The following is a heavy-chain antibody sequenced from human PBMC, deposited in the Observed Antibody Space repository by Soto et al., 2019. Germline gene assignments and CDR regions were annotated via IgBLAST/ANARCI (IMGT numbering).Heavy chain of an antibody. CDR3: AKSSQRPLYSGYDVLWSLAWFDP. CDR2: ISGSGGST. V-gene: IGHV3-23*01. Sequence: GGSLRLSCAASGFTFSSYAMSWVRQAPGKGLEWVSAISGSGGSTYYADSVKGRFTISRDNSKNTLYLQMNSLRAEDKAVYYCAKSSQRPLYSGYDVLWSLAWFDPWGQGTLVTVSS. J-gene: IGHJ5*02. D-gene: IGHD5-12*01. CDR1: GFTFSSYA.